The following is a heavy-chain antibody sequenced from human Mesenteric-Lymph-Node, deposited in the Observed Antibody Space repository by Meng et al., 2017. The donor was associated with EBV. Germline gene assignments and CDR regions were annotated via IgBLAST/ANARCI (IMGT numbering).Heavy chain of an antibody. V-gene: IGHV1-8*01. CDR3: ARAHYYGSSGYPTFDY. Sequence: QVHLVQSGAEVKKPGAAVKVSCKASGFTFTSYDINWVRQATGQGLEWMGWMDPNSGYTVYAQKFQGRVTMTRNTSISTAYMELSSLRSEDTAVFYCARAHYYGSSGYPTFDYWGQGSLFTVSS. J-gene: IGHJ4*02. CDR2: MDPNSGYT. D-gene: IGHD3-22*01. CDR1: GFTFTSYD.